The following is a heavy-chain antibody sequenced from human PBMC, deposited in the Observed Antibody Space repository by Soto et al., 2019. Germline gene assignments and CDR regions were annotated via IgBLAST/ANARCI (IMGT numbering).Heavy chain of an antibody. CDR1: GFTFSSYS. V-gene: IGHV3-21*01. Sequence: GGSLRLSCAASGFTFSSYSMNWVRQAPGKGLEWVSSISSSSSYIYYADSVKGRFTISRDNAKNSLYLQMNSLRAEDTAVYYCARDGFLEWLLENYYYGMDVWGQGTTVTVSS. J-gene: IGHJ6*02. CDR2: ISSSSSYI. D-gene: IGHD3-3*01. CDR3: ARDGFLEWLLENYYYGMDV.